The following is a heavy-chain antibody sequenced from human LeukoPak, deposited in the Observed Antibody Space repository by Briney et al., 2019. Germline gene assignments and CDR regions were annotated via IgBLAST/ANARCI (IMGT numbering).Heavy chain of an antibody. CDR1: GFTVSINY. Sequence: GGSLRLSCAASGFTVSINYMSWVRQAPGKGLEWVSVIYSGGNTYYADSVKGRFTISRDNSKNTVYLQMNSLRAEDTAVYYCARRVASWGAFDVWGQGTMVTVSS. V-gene: IGHV3-53*01. J-gene: IGHJ3*01. CDR3: ARRVASWGAFDV. D-gene: IGHD7-27*01. CDR2: IYSGGNT.